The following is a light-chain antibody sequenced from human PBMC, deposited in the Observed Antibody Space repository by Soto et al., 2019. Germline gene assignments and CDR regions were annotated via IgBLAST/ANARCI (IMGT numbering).Light chain of an antibody. CDR3: QQTYRTPGWT. V-gene: IGKV1-39*01. J-gene: IGKJ1*01. Sequence: DIQITQSPPSLSSFILDIVTITCRASQTITSDLNWYQQRPGKAPKLLIYAASNLQSGVPSRFSGSGSGTDFTFIISSLQPEDSATYYCQQTYRTPGWTFGQGTKVDIK. CDR2: AAS. CDR1: QTITSD.